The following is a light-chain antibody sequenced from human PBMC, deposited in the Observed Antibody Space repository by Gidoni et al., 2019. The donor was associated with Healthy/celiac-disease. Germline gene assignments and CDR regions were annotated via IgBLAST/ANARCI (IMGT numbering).Light chain of an antibody. CDR2: AAS. J-gene: IGKJ3*01. V-gene: IGKV1-8*01. CDR1: QGISSH. Sequence: AIRITQSPSSLSASTGDRVTITCRASQGISSHLAWYQQKPGKAPKLLIYAASTLQSGVPSRFSGSGSGTDFTLTISCLQSEDFATYYCQQYYSYPLAFGPGTKVDIK. CDR3: QQYYSYPLA.